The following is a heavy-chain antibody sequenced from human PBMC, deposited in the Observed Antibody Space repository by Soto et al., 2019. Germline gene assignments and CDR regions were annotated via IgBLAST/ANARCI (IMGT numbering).Heavy chain of an antibody. J-gene: IGHJ4*02. CDR3: ARDLGYYDSSGYFDY. V-gene: IGHV3-11*01. D-gene: IGHD3-22*01. CDR2: ISSSDSII. Sequence: GGSLRLSCASSGFTFSDYYMSWIRQAPGKGLEWVSYISSSDSIIYYADSVKGRFTISRDNAKNSLYLQMNSLRAEDTAVYYCARDLGYYDSSGYFDYWGQGTLVTVSS. CDR1: GFTFSDYY.